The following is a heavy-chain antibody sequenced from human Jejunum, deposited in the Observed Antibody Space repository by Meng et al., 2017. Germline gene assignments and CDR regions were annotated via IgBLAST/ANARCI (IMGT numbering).Heavy chain of an antibody. CDR3: TRDYLGHMPPDSFDI. J-gene: IGHJ3*02. CDR1: EFTFGDDT. V-gene: IGHV3-49*03. D-gene: IGHD3-16*01. CDR2: IRSKAYGGTS. Sequence: GGSLRLSCTASEFTFGDDTMSWFRQAPGKGLEWVGFIRSKAYGGTSEYAAFVKGRFTISRDDSKSIAYLKMNSLKTEDTAVYYCTRDYLGHMPPDSFDIWGQGTMVTVSS.